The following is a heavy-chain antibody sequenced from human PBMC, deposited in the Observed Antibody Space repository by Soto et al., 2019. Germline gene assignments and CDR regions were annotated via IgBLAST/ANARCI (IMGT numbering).Heavy chain of an antibody. J-gene: IGHJ4*02. Sequence: QVQLVQSGGGVVQPGRSLRLSCEASGFNFRGYGMHWVRQAPGKGLEWVAITRHDGSNTYYADSVRGRFTISRDNSKNTLYLQMNSLRVEDTAVYYCARDGVGITTYFGYFDYWGQGTLFTVSS. CDR3: ARDGVGITTYFGYFDY. CDR2: TRHDGSNT. CDR1: GFNFRGYG. D-gene: IGHD1-26*01. V-gene: IGHV3-33*01.